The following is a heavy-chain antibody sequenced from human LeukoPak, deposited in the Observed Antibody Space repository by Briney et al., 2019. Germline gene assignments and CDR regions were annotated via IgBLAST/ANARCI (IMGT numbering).Heavy chain of an antibody. D-gene: IGHD3-16*02. Sequence: PGGTLRLSCATSGFTFSSYAMTWVPHAPGERLEWVSSMRETGDGTSYADSVKGQFPTSSDSSKNMVYLQMNSLTAEDTAVYYCAMWGYHEIQYFQHCGQGTLVIVSS. V-gene: IGHV3-23*01. CDR3: AMWGYHEIQYFQH. CDR1: GFTFSSYA. J-gene: IGHJ1*01. CDR2: MRETGDGT.